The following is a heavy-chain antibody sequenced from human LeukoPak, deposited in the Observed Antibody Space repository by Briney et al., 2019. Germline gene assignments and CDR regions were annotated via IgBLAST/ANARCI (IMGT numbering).Heavy chain of an antibody. V-gene: IGHV4-39*07. Sequence: SETLSLTCTVSGGSISSSSYYWGWIRQPPGKGLEWIGSIYYSVSTYYNPSLKSRVTISVDTSKNQFSLKLSSGTAADTAVYYCARGQGATVPQVGKNWFDPWGQGTRVIVSS. D-gene: IGHD1-26*01. CDR1: GGSISSSSYY. CDR3: ARGQGATVPQVGKNWFDP. J-gene: IGHJ5*02. CDR2: IYYSVST.